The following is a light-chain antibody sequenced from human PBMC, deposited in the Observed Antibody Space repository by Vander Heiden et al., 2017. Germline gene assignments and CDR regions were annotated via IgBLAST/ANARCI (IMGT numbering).Light chain of an antibody. J-gene: IGLJ1*01. V-gene: IGLV2-14*03. CDR1: SGAIGGYNY. Sequence: QSALTQPASVPGSPGQSITISCTGTSGAIGGYNYVSWYQQHPGRAPKLMIYDVFNRPSGVSNRFSGSKSGNTASLTISGLQADDEADYYCSSYTSSNTQVFGTGTKVTVL. CDR2: DVF. CDR3: SSYTSSNTQV.